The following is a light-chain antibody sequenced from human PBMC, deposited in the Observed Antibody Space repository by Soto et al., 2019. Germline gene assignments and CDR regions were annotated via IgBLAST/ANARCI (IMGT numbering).Light chain of an antibody. V-gene: IGLV1-51*01. J-gene: IGLJ2*01. CDR2: DTS. CDR3: GTGDSSLIAVV. CDR1: SSNIGDHY. Sequence: QSVLTQPPSVSATPGQKVTISCSGSSSNIGDHYVSWYQLLPGTAPKLLIFDTSRRHSGISVRFSGSKSGTSATMDISGLQTVDEADYYCGTGDSSLIAVVFGGGTKVTVL.